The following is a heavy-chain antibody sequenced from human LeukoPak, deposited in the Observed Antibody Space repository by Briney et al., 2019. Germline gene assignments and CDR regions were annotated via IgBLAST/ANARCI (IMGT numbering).Heavy chain of an antibody. CDR3: AKYDTFVNFDY. CDR2: IKSKTDGETT. Sequence: GGSLRLSCVASGFTFTNAWMSWVRQAPGKGLEWVGHIKSKTDGETTDYPAPVKGRFIISRDDSKHTLYLQINSLRTDDTAVYYCAKYDTFVNFDYWGQGTLVSVSS. J-gene: IGHJ4*02. V-gene: IGHV3-15*01. D-gene: IGHD3-22*01. CDR1: GFTFTNAW.